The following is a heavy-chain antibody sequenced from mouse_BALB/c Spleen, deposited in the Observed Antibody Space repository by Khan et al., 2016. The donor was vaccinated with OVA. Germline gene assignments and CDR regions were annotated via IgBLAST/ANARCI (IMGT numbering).Heavy chain of an antibody. CDR3: ARPPITTVVATSYWFVDV. V-gene: IGHV5-9-3*01. CDR2: ISTGDTYT. J-gene: IGHJ1*01. CDR1: GFTFSTYA. Sequence: VESGGGLVKSGGSLKLSCAASGFTFSTYAMSWVRQTPEKRLEWVATISTGDTYTYYPDSVKGRFTISRDNAKNTLYLQMSSLRSEDTAMYYCARPPITTVVATSYWFVDVWGAGTTVTVST. D-gene: IGHD1-1*01.